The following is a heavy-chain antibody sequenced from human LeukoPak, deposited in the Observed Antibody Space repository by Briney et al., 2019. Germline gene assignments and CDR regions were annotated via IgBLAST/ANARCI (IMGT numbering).Heavy chain of an antibody. Sequence: GGSLRLSCAASGFTFSSYSMNWVRQAPGKGLEWVSSISSSSSYIYYADSVKGRFTISRDNAKNSLYLQMNSLRAEDTAVYYCAREGEQDRIAVAGTHQRDYYYYGMDVWGQGTTVTVSS. CDR1: GFTFSSYS. J-gene: IGHJ6*02. D-gene: IGHD6-19*01. CDR3: AREGEQDRIAVAGTHQRDYYYYGMDV. V-gene: IGHV3-21*01. CDR2: ISSSSSYI.